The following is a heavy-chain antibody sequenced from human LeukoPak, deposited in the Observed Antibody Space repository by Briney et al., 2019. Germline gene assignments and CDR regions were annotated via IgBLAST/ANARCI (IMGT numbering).Heavy chain of an antibody. CDR2: ITGSGGNT. V-gene: IGHV3-23*01. Sequence: GASLRLSCAASGFTFSNYAMSWVRQAPGKGLEWVSAITGSGGNTYYADSVKGRFTISRDNSKNTLYLQMNTLRAEDTAVYYCARDADYGGSPDAFDVWGRGTIVTVSS. J-gene: IGHJ3*01. CDR3: ARDADYGGSPDAFDV. D-gene: IGHD4-23*01. CDR1: GFTFSNYA.